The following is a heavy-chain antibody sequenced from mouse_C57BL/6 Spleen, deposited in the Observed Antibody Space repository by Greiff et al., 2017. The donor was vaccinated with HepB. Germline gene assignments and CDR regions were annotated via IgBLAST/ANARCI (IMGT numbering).Heavy chain of an antibody. CDR1: GYSITSGYY. J-gene: IGHJ2*01. CDR3: ASSSYGYFDY. CDR2: ISYDGSN. Sequence: EVQLQESGPGLVKPSQSLSLTCSVTGYSITSGYYWNWIRQFPGNKLEWMGYISYDGSNNYNPSLKNRISITRDTSKNQFFLKLNSVTTEDTATYYCASSSYGYFDYWGQGTTLTVSS. D-gene: IGHD1-1*01. V-gene: IGHV3-6*01.